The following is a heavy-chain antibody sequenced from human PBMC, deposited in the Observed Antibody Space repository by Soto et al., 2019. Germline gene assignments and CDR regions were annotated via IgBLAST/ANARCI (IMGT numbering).Heavy chain of an antibody. J-gene: IGHJ5*02. Sequence: PSETLSLTCAVSGGSINSGGYSWSWIRQPPGKGLEWIGYIYHSGSTYYNPSPKSRTTISVDRSKNQFSLKLSSVTAADTAVYYCARSVLVPAAINWFDPWGQGTLVTVSS. CDR3: ARSVLVPAAINWFDP. V-gene: IGHV4-30-2*01. D-gene: IGHD2-2*02. CDR1: GGSINSGGYS. CDR2: IYHSGST.